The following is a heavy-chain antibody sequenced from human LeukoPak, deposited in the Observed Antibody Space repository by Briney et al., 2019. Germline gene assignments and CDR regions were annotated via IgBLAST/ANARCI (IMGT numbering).Heavy chain of an antibody. Sequence: ASVKVSCKASGYTFTNYDISWVRQSPGQGLGWMGWISAHNGNTNYAQKLQDRVTMTTDTSTSTAYMELRNLTSDDTAVYFCARVRVRGVMIFNFDIWGQGTMVTVSS. CDR3: ARVRVRGVMIFNFDI. CDR1: GYTFTNYD. V-gene: IGHV1-18*01. D-gene: IGHD3-10*01. J-gene: IGHJ3*02. CDR2: ISAHNGNT.